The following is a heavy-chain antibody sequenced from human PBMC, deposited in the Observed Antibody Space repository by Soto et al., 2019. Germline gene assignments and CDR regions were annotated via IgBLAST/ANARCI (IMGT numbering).Heavy chain of an antibody. D-gene: IGHD1-7*01. Sequence: QVQLVESGEGEVRPGRSLRPSGAASGFTFSRYAMHGVRRAPGKGLGGGAVIWYDGGNKWYADPVKGRFTISRDNSKNTLYLQMNTLRAEDTAVYYCARDRTALEVRLYYGMDVWGQGTTVTVSS. J-gene: IGHJ6*02. CDR3: ARDRTALEVRLYYGMDV. CDR1: GFTFSRYA. CDR2: IWYDGGNK. V-gene: IGHV3-33*01.